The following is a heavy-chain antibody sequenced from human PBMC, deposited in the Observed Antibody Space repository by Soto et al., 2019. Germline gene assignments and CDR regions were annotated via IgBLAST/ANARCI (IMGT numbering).Heavy chain of an antibody. J-gene: IGHJ4*02. CDR1: GFTFSNAW. CDR2: IKSKTDGGTT. D-gene: IGHD3-3*01. Sequence: PGGSLRLSCAASGFTFSNAWMSWVRQAPGKGLEWVGRIKSKTDGGTTDYAAPVKGRFTISRDDSKNTLYLQMNSLKTEDTAVYYCTTDRTYYDFWSGYYKAVEAGYSSDYWGQGTMVTV. CDR3: TTDRTYYDFWSGYYKAVEAGYSSDY. V-gene: IGHV3-15*01.